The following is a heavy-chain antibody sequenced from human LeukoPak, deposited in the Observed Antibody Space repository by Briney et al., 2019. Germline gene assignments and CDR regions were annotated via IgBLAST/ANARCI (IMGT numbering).Heavy chain of an antibody. V-gene: IGHV4-38-2*02. D-gene: IGHD3-10*01. CDR3: ASQLDYGSGSG. J-gene: IGHJ4*02. CDR1: GYSISSGYY. CDR2: IYHSGST. Sequence: SKTLSLTCTVSGYSISSGYYWGWIRQPPGKGLEWIGSIYHSGSTYYNPFLKSRVTISVDTSKNQFSLKLSSVTAADTAVYYCASQLDYGSGSGWGEGTLVTVSS.